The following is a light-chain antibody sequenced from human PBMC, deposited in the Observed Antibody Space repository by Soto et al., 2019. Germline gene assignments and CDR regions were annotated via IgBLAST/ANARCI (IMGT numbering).Light chain of an antibody. CDR3: ATWDDSLSGYI. CDR2: RNN. V-gene: IGLV1-47*01. CDR1: TSNIGSNY. J-gene: IGLJ1*01. Sequence: QSVLTQPPSASGTPGQRVTISCSGSTSNIGSNYVYWYQQLPGTAPKLLIYRNNQRPSGVPDRFSGAKSGTSASLAISGLRTEDEADYSCATWDDSLSGYIFGTGTKVTAL.